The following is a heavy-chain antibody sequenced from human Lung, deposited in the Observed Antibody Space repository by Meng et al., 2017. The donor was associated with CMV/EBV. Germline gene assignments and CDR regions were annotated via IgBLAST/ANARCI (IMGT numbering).Heavy chain of an antibody. D-gene: IGHD1-26*01. CDR3: ARDLYSGGYFGTGYYYGMNV. V-gene: IGHV3-21*01. Sequence: GEFLKTSCAASGFTFSDYSLNWVRQAPGKGLEWGSSISSSSTYIHYADSVKGRVTISRDNAKNSVYLQMNSLRAEDTAVYYCARDLYSGGYFGTGYYYGMNVWGQGTXVTVSS. J-gene: IGHJ6*02. CDR2: ISSSSTYI. CDR1: GFTFSDYS.